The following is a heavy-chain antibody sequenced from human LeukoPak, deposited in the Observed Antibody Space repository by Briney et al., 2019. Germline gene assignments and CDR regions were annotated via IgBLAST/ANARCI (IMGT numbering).Heavy chain of an antibody. D-gene: IGHD2-2*01. V-gene: IGHV1-8*03. J-gene: IGHJ3*02. Sequence: GASVKVSRKASGYTFTSYDINWVRQATGQGLEWMGWMNPNSGNTGYAQKFQGRVTITRNTSISTAYMELSSLRSEDTAVYYCASHYCSSTSCYSYAFDIWGQGTMVTVSS. CDR3: ASHYCSSTSCYSYAFDI. CDR2: MNPNSGNT. CDR1: GYTFTSYD.